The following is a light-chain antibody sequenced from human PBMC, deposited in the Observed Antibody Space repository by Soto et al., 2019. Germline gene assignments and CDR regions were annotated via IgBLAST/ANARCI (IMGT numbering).Light chain of an antibody. CDR1: SSNIGAGYD. Sequence: QSVLTQPPSVSGAPGQRGTISCTGSSSNIGAGYDVHWYQHLPGTAPKLLIYGNTNRPSGFPDRFSGSKSDTSASLAITGLQAEDEADYYCQSYDSSLSGVLFGGGTKLTVL. CDR2: GNT. V-gene: IGLV1-40*01. J-gene: IGLJ2*01. CDR3: QSYDSSLSGVL.